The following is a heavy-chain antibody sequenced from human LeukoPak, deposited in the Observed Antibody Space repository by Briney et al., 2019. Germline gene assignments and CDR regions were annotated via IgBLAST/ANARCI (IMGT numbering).Heavy chain of an antibody. CDR2: ISGSGDNT. J-gene: IGHJ5*02. CDR1: GFTFSSYA. Sequence: PGGSLRLSCAASGFTFSSYAMNWVRQAPGKGLEWVSTISGSGDNTYYADSVKGRFTISRDNAKNSLYLQMNSLRAEDTAVYYCAKDQSVPIPEVNWFDPWGQGTLVTVSS. V-gene: IGHV3-23*01. CDR3: AKDQSVPIPEVNWFDP. D-gene: IGHD1-14*01.